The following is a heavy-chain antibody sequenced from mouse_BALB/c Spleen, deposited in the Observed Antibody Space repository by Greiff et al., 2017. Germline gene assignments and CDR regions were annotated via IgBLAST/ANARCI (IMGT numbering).Heavy chain of an antibody. CDR2: IYPSDSYT. CDR3: TRSGDGDY. D-gene: IGHD3-1*01. CDR1: GYTFTSYW. V-gene: IGHV1-69*02. J-gene: IGHJ2*01. Sequence: QVQLQQPGAELVRPGASVKLSCKASGYTFTSYWINWVKQRPGQGLEWIGNIYPSDSYTNYNQKFKDKATLTVDKSSSTAYMQLSSPTSEDSAVYYCTRSGDGDYWGQGTTLTVSS.